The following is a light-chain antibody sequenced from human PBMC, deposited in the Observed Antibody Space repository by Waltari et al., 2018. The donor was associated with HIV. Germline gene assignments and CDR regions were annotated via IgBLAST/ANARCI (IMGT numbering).Light chain of an antibody. CDR1: QTLNSLY. V-gene: IGKV3-20*01. CDR2: GAS. Sequence: DSVLTQSPGTLSLCSGERDTLSCRASQTLNSLYLSWYQQKPGQAPILLIYGASIRATVIPDRFSGSGSGTYFTLTISILEPEDFTLYFCQHYGPSYTFGHGTKLEIK. CDR3: QHYGPSYT. J-gene: IGKJ2*01.